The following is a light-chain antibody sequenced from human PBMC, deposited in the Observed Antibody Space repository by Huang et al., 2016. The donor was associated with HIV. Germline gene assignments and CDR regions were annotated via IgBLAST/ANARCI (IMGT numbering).Light chain of an antibody. Sequence: EIVMTQSPATLSVSPGERVTLSCRANRSVSTNLAWYQQRPGQAPRLRIYGSATRAPGIPARFSGSGSGTDFSLTISSLQSEDCALYYCHQYNNWLLSFGGGTRVDI. CDR2: GSA. CDR3: HQYNNWLLS. CDR1: RSVSTN. J-gene: IGKJ4*01. V-gene: IGKV3-15*01.